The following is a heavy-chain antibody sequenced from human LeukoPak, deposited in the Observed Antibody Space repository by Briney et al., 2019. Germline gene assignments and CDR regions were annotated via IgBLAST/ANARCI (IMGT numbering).Heavy chain of an antibody. D-gene: IGHD3-22*01. CDR2: ISSSSSYI. J-gene: IGHJ4*02. Sequence: PGGSLRLSCAASGFTFSSYSMNWVRQAPGKGLEWVSSISSSSSYIYYADSVKGRFTISRDNAKNSLYLQMNSLRAEDTAVYYCARGPPYYYDSSNRLGYWGQGTLVTVSS. V-gene: IGHV3-21*01. CDR3: ARGPPYYYDSSNRLGY. CDR1: GFTFSSYS.